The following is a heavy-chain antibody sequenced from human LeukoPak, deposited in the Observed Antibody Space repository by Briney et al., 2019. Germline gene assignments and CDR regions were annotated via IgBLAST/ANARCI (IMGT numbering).Heavy chain of an antibody. J-gene: IGHJ4*02. CDR2: IKQDGSDK. V-gene: IGHV3-7*01. CDR1: GFTFSTYW. CDR3: AGVLPVASRDY. Sequence: PGGSLRLSCAASGFTFSTYWMSWVRQAPGKGLEWVANIKQDGSDKFYVDSVKGRFTISRDNAKNSMYLQMNSLGAEDTAIYYCAGVLPVASRDYWGQGTLVTVSS. D-gene: IGHD2-2*01.